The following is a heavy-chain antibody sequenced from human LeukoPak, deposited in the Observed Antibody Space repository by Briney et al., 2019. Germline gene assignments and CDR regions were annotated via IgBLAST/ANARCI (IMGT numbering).Heavy chain of an antibody. CDR3: AKCKEQWAPRGMDV. J-gene: IGHJ6*02. V-gene: IGHV3-23*01. D-gene: IGHD6-19*01. Sequence: GGSLRLSCAASGFTFSSYAMSWVRQAPGKGLEWVSAISGSGGSTYYADSVKGRFTISRDNSKNTLYLQMNTLRAEDTAIYYCAKCKEQWAPRGMDVWGQGTTVTVSS. CDR1: GFTFSSYA. CDR2: ISGSGGST.